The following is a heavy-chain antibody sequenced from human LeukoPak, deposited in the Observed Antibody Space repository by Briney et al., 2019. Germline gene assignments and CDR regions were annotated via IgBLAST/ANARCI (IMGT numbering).Heavy chain of an antibody. V-gene: IGHV3-21*01. CDR2: ISSASTYI. D-gene: IGHD5-18*01. CDR3: ARLVWDTTMADGDIDS. J-gene: IGHJ4*02. Sequence: KPGESLRLSCAASGFTFSSYSMNWVRQVPGKGLEWVSSISSASTYIYYADSVKGRFTISRDNAKNSLYLQMNSLRAEDTAMYYCARLVWDTTMADGDIDSWGQGTLLIVSS. CDR1: GFTFSSYS.